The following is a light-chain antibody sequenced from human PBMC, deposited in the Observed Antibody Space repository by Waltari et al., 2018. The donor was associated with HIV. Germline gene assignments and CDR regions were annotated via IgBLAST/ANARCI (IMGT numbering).Light chain of an antibody. CDR1: SSTIGSNY. Sequence: QSVLTPPPPASVTPGQRVSISCSGRSSTIGSNYVYWYHHFPGTTPQLLIYRNNQRPSGVPDRFSGSKSGTSASLAISGLRSEDEADYYCAAWDDSLSGRVFGGGTKLTVL. CDR3: AAWDDSLSGRV. J-gene: IGLJ3*02. V-gene: IGLV1-47*01. CDR2: RNN.